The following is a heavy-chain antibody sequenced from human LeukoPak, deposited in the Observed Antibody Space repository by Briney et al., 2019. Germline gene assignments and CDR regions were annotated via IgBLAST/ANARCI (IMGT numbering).Heavy chain of an antibody. CDR2: IWYDGSNK. D-gene: IGHD2-21*01. CDR3: ARDYCGGDCYSFDP. Sequence: PGRSLRLSCAASGFTFSSYGMHWVRQAPGKGLEWVAVIWYDGSNKYYADSVKGRFTISRDNFKNTLYLQMNSLRAEDTAVYYCARDYCGGDCYSFDPWGQGTLVTVSS. J-gene: IGHJ5*02. CDR1: GFTFSSYG. V-gene: IGHV3-33*01.